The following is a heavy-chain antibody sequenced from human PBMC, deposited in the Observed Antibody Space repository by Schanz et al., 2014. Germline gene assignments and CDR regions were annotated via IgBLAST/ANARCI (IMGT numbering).Heavy chain of an antibody. J-gene: IGHJ4*02. V-gene: IGHV1-18*01. CDR2: ISAYNGNT. CDR3: ARSAGRDFWSGYYTRFDS. D-gene: IGHD3-3*01. Sequence: QVQLVQSGAEVKKPGASVKVSCKASGYTFTSYGISWVRQAPGQGLEWMGWISAYNGNTKYPQKLQGRVTMTTDTSTSTAYMALTDLRSDDTAVYYCARSAGRDFWSGYYTRFDSWGQGTLVTVSS. CDR1: GYTFTSYG.